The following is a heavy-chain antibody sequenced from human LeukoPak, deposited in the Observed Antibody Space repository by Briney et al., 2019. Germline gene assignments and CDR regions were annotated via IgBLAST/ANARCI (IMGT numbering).Heavy chain of an antibody. CDR3: GKGRTGYSYGYGIDS. J-gene: IGHJ4*02. V-gene: IGHV3-23*01. D-gene: IGHD5-18*01. CDR1: GFTFSTYA. Sequence: GGSLRLSCAASGFTFSTYAMSWVRQAPGKGLEWVSSVSTSGGDTYNADSVKGRFTISRDNSKNTLYLQMNSLRAEDTAVYYYGKGRTGYSYGYGIDSWGQGTLVTVSS. CDR2: VSTSGGDT.